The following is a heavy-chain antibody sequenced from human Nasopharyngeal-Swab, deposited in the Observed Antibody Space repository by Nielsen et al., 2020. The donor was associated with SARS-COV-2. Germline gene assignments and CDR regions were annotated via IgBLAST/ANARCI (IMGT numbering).Heavy chain of an antibody. CDR3: ARVGYCSSTSCYAAYYFDY. D-gene: IGHD2-2*01. CDR1: GGSISSYY. CDR2: IYYSGST. J-gene: IGHJ4*02. V-gene: IGHV4-59*01. Sequence: SETLSLTCTVSGGSISSYYWSWIRQPPGKGLEWIGYIYYSGSTNYNLSLKSRVTISVDTSKNQFSLKLSSVTAADTAVYYCARVGYCSSTSCYAAYYFDYWGQGTPVTVSS.